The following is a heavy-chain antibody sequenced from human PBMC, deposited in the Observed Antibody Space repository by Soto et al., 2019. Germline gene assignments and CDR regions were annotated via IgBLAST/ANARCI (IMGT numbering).Heavy chain of an antibody. CDR3: ARAPLN. J-gene: IGHJ4*02. CDR2: IYYSGST. CDR1: GASISSGGYY. Sequence: QVHLQESGPGLLKPSQTLSLTCTVSGASISSGGYYWTWIRQHPGKGLEWIGYIYYSGSTYSNPSLKRRVTISVDTSKNQFSLKLSSVTAADTDVYYCARAPLNWGQGTLVTVSS. V-gene: IGHV4-31*03.